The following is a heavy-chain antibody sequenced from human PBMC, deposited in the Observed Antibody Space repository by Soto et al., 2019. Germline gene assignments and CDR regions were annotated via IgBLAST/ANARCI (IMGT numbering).Heavy chain of an antibody. V-gene: IGHV3-23*01. D-gene: IGHD2-15*01. CDR1: GFTFSSYA. J-gene: IGHJ6*02. CDR3: AKKMGYCSGGSCYFDYYYGMDV. CDR2: ISGSGGST. Sequence: PGGSLRLSCAASGFTFSSYAMSWVRQAPGKGLEWVSAISGSGGSTYYADSVKGRFTISRDNSKNTLYLQMNSLRAEDTAVYYCAKKMGYCSGGSCYFDYYYGMDVWGQGTTVTVSS.